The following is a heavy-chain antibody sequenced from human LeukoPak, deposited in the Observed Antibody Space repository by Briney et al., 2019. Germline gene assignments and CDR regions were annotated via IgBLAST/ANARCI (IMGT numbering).Heavy chain of an antibody. CDR3: ATTYEGFMVRGAHDAFDI. Sequence: GASVKVSCKVSGYNFNELSMHWVRQAPGKGLEWMGGFDPEDGETISAQKFQGRVTMTEDTSTDTAYMELSSLRSEDTAVYYCATTYEGFMVRGAHDAFDIWGQGTMVTVSS. V-gene: IGHV1-24*01. CDR2: FDPEDGET. D-gene: IGHD3-10*01. J-gene: IGHJ3*02. CDR1: GYNFNELS.